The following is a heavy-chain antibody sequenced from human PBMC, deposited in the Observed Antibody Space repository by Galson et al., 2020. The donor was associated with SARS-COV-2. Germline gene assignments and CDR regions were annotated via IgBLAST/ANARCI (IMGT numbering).Heavy chain of an antibody. CDR1: GYTFTSYA. J-gene: IGHJ6*02. CDR3: AGEGGGWQGSYYYYGIDV. Sequence: ASVKVSCKASGYTFTSYAMNWVRQAPGQGLEWMGWINTNTGNPTYAQGFTGRFVFSLDTSVSTAYLQISSLKAEDTAVYYWAGEGGGWQGSYYYYGIDVWGLGTTVTVSS. D-gene: IGHD3-16*01. CDR2: INTNTGNP. V-gene: IGHV7-4-1*02.